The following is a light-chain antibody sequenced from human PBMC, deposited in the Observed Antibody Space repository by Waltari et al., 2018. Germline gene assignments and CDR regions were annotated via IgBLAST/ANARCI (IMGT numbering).Light chain of an antibody. Sequence: QSALTQPASVSGSPGQSITISCTGTSRDIGIYNYVCWYQQHPGKAHKLIIYDVKTWPAGISNRFSGSKSGNAASRTISGLQAEGEADYFGSAYATGSTWVFGGGTKLTVL. CDR3: SAYATGSTWV. J-gene: IGLJ3*02. CDR1: SRDIGIYNY. CDR2: DVK. V-gene: IGLV2-14*01.